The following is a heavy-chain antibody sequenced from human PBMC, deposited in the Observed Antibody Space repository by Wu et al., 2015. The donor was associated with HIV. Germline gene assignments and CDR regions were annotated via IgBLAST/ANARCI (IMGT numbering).Heavy chain of an antibody. CDR2: INPNSGGT. CDR3: ARDLTYTDYGDYDGVDY. CDR1: GYTFTNYY. D-gene: IGHD4-17*01. V-gene: IGHV1-2*02. J-gene: IGHJ4*02. Sequence: QVQLVQSGAEVKKPGASVKVSCKASGYTFTNYYMHWVRQAPGQGLEWMGWINPNSGGTNYAQKFQGRVSMTRDTSISTAYMELSGLRSDDTAVYYCARDLTYTDYGDYDGVDYWGQGTLVTVSS.